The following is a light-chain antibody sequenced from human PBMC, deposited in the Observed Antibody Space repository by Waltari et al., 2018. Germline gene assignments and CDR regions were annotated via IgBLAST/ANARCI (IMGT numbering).Light chain of an antibody. CDR1: SSNIGSNY. CDR2: RNN. CDR3: AAWDDTLSGVV. J-gene: IGLJ2*01. V-gene: IGLV1-47*01. Sequence: QSVLTQPPSGSGTPGQRVTISCSGSSSNIGSNYVYWYQQLPGTAPRLLIYRNNQRPSGFPDRFSGSKSGTSASLAISGLRSDDEADYYCAAWDDTLSGVVFGGGTKLTVL.